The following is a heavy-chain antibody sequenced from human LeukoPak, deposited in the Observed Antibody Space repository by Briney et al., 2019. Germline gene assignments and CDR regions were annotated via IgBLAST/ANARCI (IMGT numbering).Heavy chain of an antibody. CDR2: IHPSRGAT. CDR1: GYTFIAYH. D-gene: IGHD2/OR15-2a*01. J-gene: IGHJ4*02. V-gene: IGHV1-2*06. CDR3: ARDLPFED. Sequence: ASVTVSCTASGYTFIAYHMHWVRQAPGQGLEWMGRIHPSRGATNYAQRFQGRVTLTRDTSVNTAYMELSRLTSDDTAVYYCARDLPFEDWGQGTLVTVSS.